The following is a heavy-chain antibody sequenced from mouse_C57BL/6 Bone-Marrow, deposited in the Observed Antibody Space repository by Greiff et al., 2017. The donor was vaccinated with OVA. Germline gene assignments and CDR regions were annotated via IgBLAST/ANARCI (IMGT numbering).Heavy chain of an antibody. CDR2: IDPENGDT. D-gene: IGHD4-1*01. V-gene: IGHV14-4*01. J-gene: IGHJ2*01. CDR3: TLTGPVDY. Sequence: VQLQQSGAELVRPGASVKLSCTASGFNIKDDYMHWVKQRPEQGLEWIGWIDPENGDTEYASKFQGKATITADTSSNTAYLQLSSLTSEDTAVYYCTLTGPVDYWGQGTTLTVSS. CDR1: GFNIKDDY.